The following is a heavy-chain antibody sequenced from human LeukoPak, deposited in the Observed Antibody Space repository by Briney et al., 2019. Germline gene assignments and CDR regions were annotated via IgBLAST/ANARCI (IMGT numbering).Heavy chain of an antibody. V-gene: IGHV4-34*01. Sequence: SETLCLTCAVPGGSFRGYYWSWIRQPPGKGLEWIGEINHSGSSNYNTSLKRRVSMSVDTSKNQFYLKLSSVTDADTAVYDCARVAYYDFWSGYGAFDIWGQGTMVTVSS. J-gene: IGHJ3*02. D-gene: IGHD3-3*01. CDR3: ARVAYYDFWSGYGAFDI. CDR2: INHSGSS. CDR1: GGSFRGYY.